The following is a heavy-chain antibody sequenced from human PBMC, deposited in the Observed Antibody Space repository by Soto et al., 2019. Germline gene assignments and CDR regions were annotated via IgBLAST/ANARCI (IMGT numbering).Heavy chain of an antibody. Sequence: EVHLVESGGGMVQTGGSLRLSCVASGFNFETHDMHWVRQVTGKGLEWGAGIGTLFDRFYPDSVKCRFTISRENAKTSVYLQMTKLRTGDTGVYYCARGRSKDFVSSPPPMFDPRGQGTLVTVSS. CDR3: ARGRSKDFVSSPPPMFDP. V-gene: IGHV3-13*01. CDR1: GFNFETHD. J-gene: IGHJ5*02. CDR2: IGTLFDR.